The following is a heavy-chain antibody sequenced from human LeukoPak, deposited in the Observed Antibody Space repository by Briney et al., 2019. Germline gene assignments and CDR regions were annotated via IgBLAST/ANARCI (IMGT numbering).Heavy chain of an antibody. D-gene: IGHD6-19*01. V-gene: IGHV1-18*01. J-gene: IGHJ4*02. Sequence: ASVKVSCKASGYTFTNYGITWVRQAPGQGLEWMGWISAHDGTRNYALKHEDRVTMTTDTSTSTAYMELRGLRSDDTAVYYCARRSTLYSSGRFYFDYWGQGTLVAVST. CDR1: GYTFTNYG. CDR3: ARRSTLYSSGRFYFDY. CDR2: ISAHDGTR.